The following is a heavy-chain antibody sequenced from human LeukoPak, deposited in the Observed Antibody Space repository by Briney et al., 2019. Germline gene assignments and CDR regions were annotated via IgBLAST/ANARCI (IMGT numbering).Heavy chain of an antibody. V-gene: IGHV4-34*01. J-gene: IGHJ4*02. CDR3: ARAGSYYYDSSGYYYVGFYFDY. Sequence: PSETLSLTCAVYGGSFSGYYWNWIRQPPGKGLEWIGEINHSGSTNYNPSLKSRVTISVDTSKNQFSLKLSSVTAADTAVYYCARAGSYYYDSSGYYYVGFYFDYWGQGTLVTVSS. CDR2: INHSGST. D-gene: IGHD3-22*01. CDR1: GGSFSGYY.